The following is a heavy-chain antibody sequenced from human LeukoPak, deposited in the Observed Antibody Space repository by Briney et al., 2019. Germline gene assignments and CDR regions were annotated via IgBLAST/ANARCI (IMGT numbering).Heavy chain of an antibody. D-gene: IGHD3-9*01. Sequence: ASVKVSCKASGYTSTNYGISWVRQAPGQGLEWMGWISAYNGNTKYAQKFQDRVTMTTDTSTSTAYMELRSLRSDDTAVYYCARDLKYNILTGFRSSFGFDPWGQGTLVTVSS. J-gene: IGHJ5*02. CDR1: GYTSTNYG. V-gene: IGHV1-18*01. CDR3: ARDLKYNILTGFRSSFGFDP. CDR2: ISAYNGNT.